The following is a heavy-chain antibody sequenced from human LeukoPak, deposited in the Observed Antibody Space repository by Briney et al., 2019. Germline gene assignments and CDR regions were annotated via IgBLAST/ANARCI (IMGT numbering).Heavy chain of an antibody. CDR2: ISWNSGSI. J-gene: IGHJ4*02. V-gene: IGHV3-9*01. D-gene: IGHD2-15*01. Sequence: GRSLRLSCAASGFTFDDYAMHWVRQAPGKGLEWVSGISWNSGSIGYADSVKGRFTISRDNAKNSLYLQMNSLRAKDTALYYCAKDIRRIVVVVAATPGFDYWGQGTQVTVSS. CDR1: GFTFDDYA. CDR3: AKDIRRIVVVVAATPGFDY.